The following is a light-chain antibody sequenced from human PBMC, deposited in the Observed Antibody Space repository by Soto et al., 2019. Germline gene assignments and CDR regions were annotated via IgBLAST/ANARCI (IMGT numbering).Light chain of an antibody. J-gene: IGKJ4*01. CDR2: GAS. CDR1: QSVSSN. V-gene: IGKV3-15*01. CDR3: QQYNYWPLT. Sequence: EIVMTQSPATLSVSLGERATLSCRASQSVSSNLAWYQQKPGQAPRLLIYGASTRATGIPARFSGSGSGTEFTLTISSLQSEDFAVYSCQQYNYWPLTFGGGTRVEIK.